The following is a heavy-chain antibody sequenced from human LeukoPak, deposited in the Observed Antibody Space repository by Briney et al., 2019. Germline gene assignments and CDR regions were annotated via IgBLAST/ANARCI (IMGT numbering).Heavy chain of an antibody. CDR1: GYTFTTYG. J-gene: IGHJ4*02. D-gene: IGHD1-26*01. CDR2: ISGYSGNT. CDR3: ARDYRGSYYFY. Sequence: ASVKVSCKASGYTFTTYGISWVRQAPGQGLEWVGWISGYSGNTDYAQKFQDRVTMTTDTSTSTGYMELRSLSSDDTAVYYCARDYRGSYYFYWGQGTLVTVSS. V-gene: IGHV1-18*01.